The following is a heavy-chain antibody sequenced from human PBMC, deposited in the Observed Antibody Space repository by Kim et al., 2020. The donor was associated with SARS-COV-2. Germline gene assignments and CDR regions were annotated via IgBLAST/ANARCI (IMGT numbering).Heavy chain of an antibody. Sequence: GGSLRLSCSASGFTFSSYPMHWVRQAPGKGLECLSSISGNGGSTHHADSVKGRFTISRDNSMNTLYLQMSALRTEDTTVYYCVKDQNEYSYGFYFDYW. J-gene: IGHJ4*01. D-gene: IGHD5-18*01. CDR1: GFTFSSYP. V-gene: IGHV3-64D*06. CDR3: VKDQNEYSYGFYFDY. CDR2: ISGNGGST.